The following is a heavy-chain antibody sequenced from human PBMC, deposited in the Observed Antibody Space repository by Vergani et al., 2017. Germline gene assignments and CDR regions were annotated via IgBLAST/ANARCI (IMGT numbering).Heavy chain of an antibody. V-gene: IGHV3-23*01. J-gene: IGHJ3*02. D-gene: IGHD3-22*01. Sequence: EVQLLESGGGLVQPGGSLRLSCAASGFTFSSYAMSWVRQAPGKGLEWVSAISGSGGSTYYADSVKGRFTISRDNSKNSLYLQMNSLGAEDTALYYCAKDIGRSRDSSGYSLGQNAFDIWGQGTMVTVSS. CDR3: AKDIGRSRDSSGYSLGQNAFDI. CDR1: GFTFSSYA. CDR2: ISGSGGST.